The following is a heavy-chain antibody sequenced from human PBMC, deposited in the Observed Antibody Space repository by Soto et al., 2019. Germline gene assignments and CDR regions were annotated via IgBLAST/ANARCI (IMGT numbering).Heavy chain of an antibody. CDR2: IYSGGTT. Sequence: EVQLVESGGGLVQPGGSLRLSCAASGFTVSNNYMIWFRLPPGKGLEWVSLIYSGGTTYYADSVKGRFTISRDNSKNTLYHQMNSLRVEDTAVYYCARNGWGMATVGMWGPGTLVTVSS. D-gene: IGHD4-4*01. V-gene: IGHV3-53*01. J-gene: IGHJ4*02. CDR3: ARNGWGMATVGM. CDR1: GFTVSNNY.